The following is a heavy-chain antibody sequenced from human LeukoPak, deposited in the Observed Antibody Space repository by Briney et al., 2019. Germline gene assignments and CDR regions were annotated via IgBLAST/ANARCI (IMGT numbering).Heavy chain of an antibody. Sequence: SETLSLTCTVSGGSISSYYWSWIRQHPGRGLEWIGFNYYSGRTNYKPSLKSRVTTSVDTSKNQFSLKLTSVTAADTAVYYCVRHVVALGVNAAFDYWGQGILVTVSS. V-gene: IGHV4-59*08. CDR3: VRHVVALGVNAAFDY. D-gene: IGHD2-21*01. CDR2: NYYSGRT. CDR1: GGSISSYY. J-gene: IGHJ4*02.